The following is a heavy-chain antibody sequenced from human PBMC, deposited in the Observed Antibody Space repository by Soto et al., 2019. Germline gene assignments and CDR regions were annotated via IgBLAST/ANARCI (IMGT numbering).Heavy chain of an antibody. CDR2: IYYDGSNK. J-gene: IGHJ5*02. V-gene: IGHV3-33*01. D-gene: IGHD5-12*01. Sequence: QVQLVESGGGVVQPGRSLRLSCAASGFTFSSYGIHWVRQAPGKGLEWVAVIYYDGSNKYYADSVKGRFTISRDNSKNTLYLQMTSLRADGTAVYYCARGHGVATTMGWFDPWGQGTLVTVSS. CDR3: ARGHGVATTMGWFDP. CDR1: GFTFSSYG.